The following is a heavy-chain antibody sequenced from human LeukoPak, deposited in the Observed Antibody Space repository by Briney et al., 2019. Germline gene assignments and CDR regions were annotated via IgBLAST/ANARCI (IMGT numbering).Heavy chain of an antibody. CDR1: GYTFTSYA. V-gene: IGHV1-3*03. Sequence: ASVKVSCKASGYTFTSYAMHWVRQAPGQRLEWMGWINAGNGNTKYSQEFQGRVTITRDTSASTAYMELRSLRSEDMAVYYCDRGDYVWGSYRYGLTWWGQGTLVTVSS. J-gene: IGHJ4*02. D-gene: IGHD3-16*02. CDR2: INAGNGNT. CDR3: DRGDYVWGSYRYGLTW.